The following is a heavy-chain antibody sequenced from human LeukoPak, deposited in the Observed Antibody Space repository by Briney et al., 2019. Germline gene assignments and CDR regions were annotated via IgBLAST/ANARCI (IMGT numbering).Heavy chain of an antibody. D-gene: IGHD3-22*01. J-gene: IGHJ4*02. Sequence: LRLSCAASGFTFSDYYMSWIRQHPGKGLEWIGYIYYSGNTYYNPSLTSRVTISVDTSKNQFSLNLKSVTAADTAVYYCARTPYYYDSSAYYMYYFDYWGQGTLVTVSS. CDR2: IYYSGNT. V-gene: IGHV4-31*02. CDR1: GFTFSDYY. CDR3: ARTPYYYDSSAYYMYYFDY.